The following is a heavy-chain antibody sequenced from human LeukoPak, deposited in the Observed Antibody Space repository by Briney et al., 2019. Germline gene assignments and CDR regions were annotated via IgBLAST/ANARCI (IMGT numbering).Heavy chain of an antibody. D-gene: IGHD2-2*01. V-gene: IGHV1-2*02. J-gene: IGHJ5*02. CDR3: TRGRCSSTSCYNWFDP. CDR1: GYTFTGYY. Sequence: ASVKVSCTTSGYTFTGYYMHWVRQAPGQGLEWMGWINPNSGGTNYAQKFQGRVTMTRDTSISTAYMELSRLRSDDTAVYYCTRGRCSSTSCYNWFDPWGQGTLVTVSS. CDR2: INPNSGGT.